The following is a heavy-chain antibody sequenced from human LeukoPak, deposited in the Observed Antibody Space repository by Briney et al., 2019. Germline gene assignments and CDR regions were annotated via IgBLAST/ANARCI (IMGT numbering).Heavy chain of an antibody. CDR1: GFTFSDYD. CDR2: ISSSGSPR. V-gene: IGHV3-48*03. J-gene: IGHJ4*02. CDR3: ARSFDY. Sequence: GGSLRLSCAASGFTFSDYDMNWVRQAPGKGLEWVSYISSSGSPRYYADSVKGRFTISRDNAKNSLYLQMNSLRAEDTALYYCARSFDYWGQGTLSPSPQ.